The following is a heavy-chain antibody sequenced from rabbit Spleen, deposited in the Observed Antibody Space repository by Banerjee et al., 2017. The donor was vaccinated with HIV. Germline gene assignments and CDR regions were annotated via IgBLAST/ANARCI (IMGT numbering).Heavy chain of an antibody. CDR1: GLDFGSSYW. CDR3: VRDQAGYAGYGPYYFNL. Sequence: QSLEESGGDLVKPGTSLTLTCTASGLDFGSSYWLCWVRQAPGKGLEWLACIDIRSGTTPYATWAKGRFTISSHNAQNTLYLQLNSLTAADTATYFCVRDQAGYAGYGPYYFNLWGPGTLVTVS. D-gene: IGHD7-1*01. J-gene: IGHJ4*01. V-gene: IGHV1S40*01. CDR2: IDIRSGTT.